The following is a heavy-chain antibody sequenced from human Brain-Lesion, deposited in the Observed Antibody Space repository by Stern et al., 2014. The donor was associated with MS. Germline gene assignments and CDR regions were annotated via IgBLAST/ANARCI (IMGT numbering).Heavy chain of an antibody. CDR3: AISSSRYYFDS. CDR2: ISTTASNI. V-gene: IGHV3-11*01. CDR1: GFLFSDYY. J-gene: IGHJ4*02. Sequence: QLVQSGGTLVKPGGSLRLSCAASGFLFSDYYMNWIRQAPGQGLEWVSHISTTASNIYYADSVKGRFTISRDNTKNSLFLLMSSLRAEDTAVYYCAISSSRYYFDSWGLGTLVTVSP. D-gene: IGHD2-2*01.